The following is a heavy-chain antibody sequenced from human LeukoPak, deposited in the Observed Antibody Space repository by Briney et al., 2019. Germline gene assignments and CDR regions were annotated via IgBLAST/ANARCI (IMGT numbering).Heavy chain of an antibody. D-gene: IGHD1-26*01. CDR3: AKASRRRVGATTSAFDI. CDR1: GFTFDDYA. V-gene: IGHV3-9*01. Sequence: GGSLRLSCAASGFTFDDYAMHWVRQAPGKGLEWVSGISWNSGSMDYADSVKGRFTISRDNAKNSLYLQMNSLRAEDTALYYCAKASRRRVGATTSAFDIWGQGTMVTVSS. CDR2: ISWNSGSM. J-gene: IGHJ3*02.